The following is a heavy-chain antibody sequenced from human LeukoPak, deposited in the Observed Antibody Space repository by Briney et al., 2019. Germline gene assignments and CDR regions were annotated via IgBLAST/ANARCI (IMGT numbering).Heavy chain of an antibody. V-gene: IGHV3-23*01. D-gene: IGHD7-27*01. J-gene: IGHJ4*02. CDR2: IGGGGENT. Sequence: GGSLRLSCAASGFTFSSYAMSWVRQAPGKGLEWLSTIGGGGENTYYADSVRGRFTISRDNSKNTVYLQMKSLRAEDTAVYFCARVLTGSQDYWGQGTLVTVSS. CDR3: ARVLTGSQDY. CDR1: GFTFSSYA.